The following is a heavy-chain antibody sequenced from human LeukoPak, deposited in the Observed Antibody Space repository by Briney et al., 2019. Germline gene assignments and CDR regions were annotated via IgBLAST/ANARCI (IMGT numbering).Heavy chain of an antibody. Sequence: GGSLRLSCAASGFTFSNYAMSWVRQAPGKGLEWVSGISGRDYSIYYADSVKGRFTISRDNSKNTLYLQMNSLRAEDTAVYNCAKQGCSGGSCYFDYWGQGTPVTVSS. J-gene: IGHJ4*02. V-gene: IGHV3-23*01. CDR2: ISGRDYSI. CDR1: GFTFSNYA. CDR3: AKQGCSGGSCYFDY. D-gene: IGHD2-15*01.